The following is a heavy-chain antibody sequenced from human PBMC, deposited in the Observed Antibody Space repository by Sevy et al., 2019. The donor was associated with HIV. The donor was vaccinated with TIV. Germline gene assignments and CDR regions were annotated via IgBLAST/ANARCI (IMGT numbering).Heavy chain of an antibody. V-gene: IGHV3-30*02. J-gene: IGHJ6*02. CDR2: MRFDGTIK. CDR1: GFTFSTYG. D-gene: IGHD2-2*01. Sequence: GGSLRLSCAASGFTFSTYGMHWVRQAPGRGLEWVAFMRFDGTIKYHTDSVKGRFTISRDNSKNTLYLQMNSLKTVDTAVYFCAKVLHIVVVPAAIDYYYGMDVWGQGTTVTVSS. CDR3: AKVLHIVVVPAAIDYYYGMDV.